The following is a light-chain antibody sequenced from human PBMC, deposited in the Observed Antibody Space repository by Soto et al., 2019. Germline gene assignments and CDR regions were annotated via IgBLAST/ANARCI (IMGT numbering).Light chain of an antibody. J-gene: IGKJ4*01. CDR2: AAS. CDR1: QDISSW. CDR3: QQADSFPLT. Sequence: DIQMTQSPSSVSASVGDRVTITCRASQDISSWLAWYQQKPGKAPKLLIYAASSLQGGVPSRFSGSGSGTDFTLAISSRQPEDFATYDCQQADSFPLTFGGGTRVEIK. V-gene: IGKV1-12*01.